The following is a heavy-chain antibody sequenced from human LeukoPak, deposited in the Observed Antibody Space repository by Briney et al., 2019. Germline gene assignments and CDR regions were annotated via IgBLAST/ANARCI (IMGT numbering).Heavy chain of an antibody. J-gene: IGHJ4*02. CDR1: GGSISSSSYY. V-gene: IGHV4-39*07. CDR2: IYYSGST. D-gene: IGHD1-14*01. CDR3: ASELTTDRVDY. Sequence: PSETLSLTCTVSGGSISSSSYYWGWIRQPPGKGLEWIGSIYYSGSTYYNPSLKSRVTISVDTSKNQFSLKLSSVTAADTAVYYCASELTTDRVDYWGQGTLVTVSS.